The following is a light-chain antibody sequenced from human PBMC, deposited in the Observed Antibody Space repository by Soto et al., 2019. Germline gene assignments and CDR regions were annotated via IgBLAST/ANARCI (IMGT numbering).Light chain of an antibody. J-gene: IGLJ1*01. CDR1: RSDIGDSNF. CDR3: SSYTSSSTQV. V-gene: IGLV2-14*01. Sequence: QSALTQPASVSGSPGQSVTISCTGPRSDIGDSNFISWYQHSPGKAPRLLIYEVNNRPSGVSNRFSGSKSGNTASLTISGLQAEDEADYYCSSYTSSSTQVFGTGTKLTVL. CDR2: EVN.